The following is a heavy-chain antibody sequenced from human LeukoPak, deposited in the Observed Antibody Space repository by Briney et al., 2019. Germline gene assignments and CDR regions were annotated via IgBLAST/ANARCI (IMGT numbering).Heavy chain of an antibody. CDR2: INHSGST. CDR1: VGSISSSSYY. Sequence: SETLSLTCTFSVGSISSSSYYWGWIRQPPGKGLELVGEINHSGSTNYNPSFWGRVTISVDTSKNQFFLKLNSVTAAHTAVYYCARESHPITGYFYYYMDVWGRGTTVTVSS. CDR3: ARESHPITGYFYYYMDV. J-gene: IGHJ6*03. D-gene: IGHD3-10*01. V-gene: IGHV4-39*07.